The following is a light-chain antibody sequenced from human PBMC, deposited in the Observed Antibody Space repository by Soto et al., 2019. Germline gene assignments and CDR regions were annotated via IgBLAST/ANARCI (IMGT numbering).Light chain of an antibody. Sequence: DIQMTQSPSSLSASVGDRVTIACRASQGIGDYLAWYQQKPGKVPKLMIYAASTLQSGVPSRFSGSGSGTDFTLTISSLQPEDIATYYCQQYNSAPRFTVGPGTRVDIK. CDR3: QQYNSAPRFT. V-gene: IGKV1-27*01. CDR2: AAS. J-gene: IGKJ3*01. CDR1: QGIGDY.